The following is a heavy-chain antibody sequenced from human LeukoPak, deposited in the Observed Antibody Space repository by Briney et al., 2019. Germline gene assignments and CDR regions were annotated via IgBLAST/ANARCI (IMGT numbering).Heavy chain of an antibody. CDR3: AKATSKGYGLVRPPFDY. CDR1: GFTFSSYS. Sequence: GGSLRLSCAASGFTFSSYSMNWVRQAPGKGLEWVSSISSSSSYIYYADSVKGRFTISRDNSKNTLYLQMNSLRAEDTAVYYCAKATSKGYGLVRPPFDYWGQGTLVTVSS. CDR2: ISSSSSYI. D-gene: IGHD6-19*01. J-gene: IGHJ4*02. V-gene: IGHV3-21*04.